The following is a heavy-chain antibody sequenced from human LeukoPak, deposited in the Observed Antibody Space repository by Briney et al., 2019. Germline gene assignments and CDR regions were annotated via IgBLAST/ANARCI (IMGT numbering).Heavy chain of an antibody. D-gene: IGHD6-6*01. CDR3: ARAIDSSSSHFFDY. CDR2: IIPIFGIT. V-gene: IGHV1-69*04. J-gene: IGHJ4*02. CDR1: GGTFSSYA. Sequence: SVKVSCKASGGTFSSYAISWVRQAPGQGLEWMGRIIPIFGITNYAQKFQGRVTITADKSTSTAYMELSSLRSEDTAVYYCARAIDSSSSHFFDYWGQGTLVTVSS.